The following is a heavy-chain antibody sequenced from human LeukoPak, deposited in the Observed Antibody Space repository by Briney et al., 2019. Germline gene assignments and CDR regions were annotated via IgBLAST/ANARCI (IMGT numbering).Heavy chain of an antibody. J-gene: IGHJ3*02. CDR2: INHSGST. Sequence: PSETLSLTCAVYGGSFSGYYWSWIRQPPGKGLEWIGEINHSGSTNYNPSLMSRVTISVDTSKNQFSLKLSSVTAADTAVYYCARGLVVARHDAFDIWGQGTMVTVSS. V-gene: IGHV4-34*01. CDR3: ARGLVVARHDAFDI. D-gene: IGHD2-21*01. CDR1: GGSFSGYY.